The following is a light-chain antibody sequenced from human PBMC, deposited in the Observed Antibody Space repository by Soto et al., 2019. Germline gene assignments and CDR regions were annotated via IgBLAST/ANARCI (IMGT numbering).Light chain of an antibody. CDR3: CSYVGTPL. Sequence: QSALTQPPSVSGSPGQSVTISCTGTSGDVDPYNYVSWYQQHPGRAPKLVIYGVNMRPSGVPDRFSGSKSGDTSSLTISGLQAEDEADYYCCSYVGTPLVGGGTKLTVL. CDR2: GVN. J-gene: IGLJ2*01. V-gene: IGLV2-11*01. CDR1: SGDVDPYNY.